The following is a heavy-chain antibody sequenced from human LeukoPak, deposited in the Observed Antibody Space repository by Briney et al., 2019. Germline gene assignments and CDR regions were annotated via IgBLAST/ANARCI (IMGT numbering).Heavy chain of an antibody. CDR2: ISYDGSNK. Sequence: GGSLRLSCAASGFTVSSYAMHWVRQARGKGLEWVAVISYDGSNKYYADSVKGRFTISRDNSMNTLYLQMNSLRAEDTAVYYCAKTRDSSSSYFDYWGQGTLVTVSS. D-gene: IGHD6-6*01. J-gene: IGHJ4*02. CDR3: AKTRDSSSSYFDY. CDR1: GFTVSSYA. V-gene: IGHV3-30*04.